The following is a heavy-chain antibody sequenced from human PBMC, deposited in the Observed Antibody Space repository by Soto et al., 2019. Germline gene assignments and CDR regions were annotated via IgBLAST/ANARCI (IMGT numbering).Heavy chain of an antibody. CDR1: GFSLRTTGVG. CDR2: FYWDDDK. D-gene: IGHD3-16*01. V-gene: IGHV2-5*02. Sequence: QITLKESGPTLVKPTQTLTLTCTYSGFSLRTTGVGVGWIRQPPGKALEWLGIFYWDDDKRYSPYLKNRLTLTNDISKSQVVLTLTNMDPVDTATYYCAHTWGLPFDYWGQGTLVIVSS. J-gene: IGHJ4*02. CDR3: AHTWGLPFDY.